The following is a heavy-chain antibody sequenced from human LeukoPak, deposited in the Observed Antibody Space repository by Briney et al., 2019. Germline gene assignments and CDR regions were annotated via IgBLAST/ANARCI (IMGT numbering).Heavy chain of an antibody. Sequence: SETLSLTCTVSGGSISSYYWSWIRQPPGKGLEWIGYIYYSGSTNYNPSLKGRVTISVDTSKNQFSLKLSSVTAADTAVYYCARDIGVYSSSWYVHGYFDYWGQGTLVTVSS. CDR2: IYYSGST. CDR3: ARDIGVYSSSWYVHGYFDY. V-gene: IGHV4-59*01. J-gene: IGHJ4*02. D-gene: IGHD6-13*01. CDR1: GGSISSYY.